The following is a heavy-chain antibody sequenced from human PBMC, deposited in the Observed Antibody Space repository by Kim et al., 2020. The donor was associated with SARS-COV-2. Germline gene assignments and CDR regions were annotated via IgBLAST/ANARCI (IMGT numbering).Heavy chain of an antibody. Sequence: ASVKVSCKASGYTFTGYYMHWVRQAPGQGLEWVGWINPNGGDTKYAQKFQGRVTMTRDTSINTAYMELSRLRSDDTAVYYCARDRYTSGSYLGDYWGQGTLVTVSS. CDR1: GYTFTGYY. J-gene: IGHJ4*02. D-gene: IGHD6-19*01. CDR3: ARDRYTSGSYLGDY. CDR2: INPNGGDT. V-gene: IGHV1-2*02.